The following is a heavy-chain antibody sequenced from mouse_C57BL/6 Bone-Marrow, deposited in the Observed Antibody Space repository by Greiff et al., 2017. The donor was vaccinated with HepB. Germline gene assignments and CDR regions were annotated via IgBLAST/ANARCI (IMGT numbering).Heavy chain of an antibody. CDR3: ARDLDYFDY. V-gene: IGHV5-16*01. J-gene: IGHJ2*01. Sequence: EVKLVESEGGLVQPGSSMKLSCTASGFTFSDYYMAWVRQVPEKGLEWVANINYDGSSTYYLDSLKSRFIISRDNAKNMLYLQMSSLKSEDTATYYGARDLDYFDYWGQGTTLTVSS. CDR1: GFTFSDYY. CDR2: INYDGSST.